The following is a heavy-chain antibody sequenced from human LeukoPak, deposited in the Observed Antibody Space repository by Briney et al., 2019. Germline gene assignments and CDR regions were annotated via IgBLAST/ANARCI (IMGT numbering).Heavy chain of an antibody. Sequence: PGRSLRLSCAASGFTFSSYAMHWVRQAPGKGLGWVAVISYDGSNKYYADSVKGRFTISRDNSKNTLYLQMNSLRAEDTAVYYCARDSTFDYWGQGTLVTVSS. CDR1: GFTFSSYA. CDR3: ARDSTFDY. CDR2: ISYDGSNK. J-gene: IGHJ4*02. V-gene: IGHV3-30-3*01. D-gene: IGHD4-17*01.